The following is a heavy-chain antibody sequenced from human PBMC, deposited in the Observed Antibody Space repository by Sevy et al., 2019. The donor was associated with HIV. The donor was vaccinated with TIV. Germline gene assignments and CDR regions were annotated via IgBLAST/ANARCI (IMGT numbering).Heavy chain of an antibody. V-gene: IGHV4-31*03. CDR1: GGSISSGGYY. CDR3: ARDSACSSTSCYGDFFAY. Sequence: SETLSLTCTVSGGSISSGGYYWNWIRQHPGKGLEWIGYISFSGSTYYNPSLKSRVTISFDTFTNQFSLKLRSLTAADTAVYYCARDSACSSTSCYGDFFAYWGQGTLVTVSS. J-gene: IGHJ4*02. D-gene: IGHD2-2*01. CDR2: ISFSGST.